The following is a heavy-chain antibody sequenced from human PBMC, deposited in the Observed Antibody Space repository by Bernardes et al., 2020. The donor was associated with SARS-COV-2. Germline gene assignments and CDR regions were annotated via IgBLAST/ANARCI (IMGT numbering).Heavy chain of an antibody. CDR2: ISGDGGST. D-gene: IGHD3-3*01. CDR3: AKDILVLPTRTWYYDFWSEGNPYYYGMDV. Sequence: GGSLRLSCAASGFTFDDYAMHWVRQAPGKGLEWVSLISGDGGSTYYADSVKGRFTISRDNSKNSLYLQMNSLRTEDTALYYCAKDILVLPTRTWYYDFWSEGNPYYYGMDVWGQGTTVTVSS. J-gene: IGHJ6*02. V-gene: IGHV3-43*02. CDR1: GFTFDDYA.